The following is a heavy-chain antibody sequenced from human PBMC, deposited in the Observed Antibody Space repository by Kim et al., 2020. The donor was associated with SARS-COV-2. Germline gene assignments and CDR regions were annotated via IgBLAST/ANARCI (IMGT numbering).Heavy chain of an antibody. V-gene: IGHV4-34*01. Sequence: SETLSLTCAVYGGSFSGNYWSWIRQPPGTGLEWIGEINHSGSTNYNPSLKSRVTISVDTSKNQFSLKLSSVTAADTAVYYCERGGGYCSGGSCRPRGWFDPWGQGTLVTVSS. CDR1: GGSFSGNY. J-gene: IGHJ5*02. D-gene: IGHD2-15*01. CDR2: INHSGST. CDR3: ERGGGYCSGGSCRPRGWFDP.